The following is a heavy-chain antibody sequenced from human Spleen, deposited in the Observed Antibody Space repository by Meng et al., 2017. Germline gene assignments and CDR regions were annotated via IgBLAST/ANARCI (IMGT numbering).Heavy chain of an antibody. CDR3: ARGPTYGGYYFDY. D-gene: IGHD3-16*01. CDR1: GGSFSGYN. V-gene: IGHV4-34*01. Sequence: SETLSLTCAVYGGSFSGYNWSWIRQPPGKGLEWIGEINHSGSTNYNPSLKSRVTISVDTSKNHFSLKLSSVTAADTAVYYCARGPTYGGYYFDYWGQGTLVTVSS. J-gene: IGHJ4*02. CDR2: INHSGST.